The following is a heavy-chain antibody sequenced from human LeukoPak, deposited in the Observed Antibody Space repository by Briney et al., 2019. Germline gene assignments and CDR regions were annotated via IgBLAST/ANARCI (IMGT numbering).Heavy chain of an antibody. J-gene: IGHJ3*02. CDR2: IYSSGST. CDR1: GGSINSGTYY. Sequence: SETLSLTCTVSGGSINSGTYYWGWIRQPAGNGLEWIGRIYSSGSTNYNPSLKSRVTISVDMSKNQFSLKLSSVSAADTAVYYCARDLLHRGYAFDIWGQGTMVTVSS. CDR3: ARDLLHRGYAFDI. D-gene: IGHD5-12*01. V-gene: IGHV4-61*02.